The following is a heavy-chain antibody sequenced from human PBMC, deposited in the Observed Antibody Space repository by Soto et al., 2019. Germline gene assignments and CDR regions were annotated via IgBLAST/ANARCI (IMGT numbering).Heavy chain of an antibody. CDR1: GDSITSGSYY. CDR2: ISYSGST. Sequence: SETLSLTCTVSGDSITSGSYYWCWIRQHPGRGLEWMGYISYSGSTYYNPSLKSRVTISLDTSKNQFSLKLSSVTAADTAVYYCARGPEGYAAPFDSWGQGTLVTVSS. V-gene: IGHV4-31*03. J-gene: IGHJ4*02. D-gene: IGHD5-12*01. CDR3: ARGPEGYAAPFDS.